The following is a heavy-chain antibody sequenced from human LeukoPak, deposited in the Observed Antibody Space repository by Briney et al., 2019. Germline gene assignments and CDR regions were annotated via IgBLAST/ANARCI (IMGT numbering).Heavy chain of an antibody. D-gene: IGHD3-22*01. Sequence: PSETLSLTCTVSGGSISSYYWSWIRQPPGKGLEWIGNIYYSGSTNYNPSLKSRVTISVDTSKNQFSLKLSSVTAADTAVYYCARDQGRSDSSGYYYDFAAFDIWGQGTMVTVSS. V-gene: IGHV4-59*01. J-gene: IGHJ3*02. CDR3: ARDQGRSDSSGYYYDFAAFDI. CDR2: IYYSGST. CDR1: GGSISSYY.